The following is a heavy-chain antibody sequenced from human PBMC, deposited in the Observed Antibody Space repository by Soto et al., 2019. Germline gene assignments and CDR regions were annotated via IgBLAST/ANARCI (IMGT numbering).Heavy chain of an antibody. D-gene: IGHD1-1*01. CDR2: VTGGGHTT. Sequence: LRLSCAASGFTFSRYAMSWVRQAPGKGLEWVSTVTGGGHTTYNADSVNGRFTISRDNSKNTLYLQMNNLRAEDTAIYYCASSSGALDVYGMDIWGPGTTLTVSS. J-gene: IGHJ6*02. CDR1: GFTFSRYA. CDR3: ASSSGALDVYGMDI. V-gene: IGHV3-23*01.